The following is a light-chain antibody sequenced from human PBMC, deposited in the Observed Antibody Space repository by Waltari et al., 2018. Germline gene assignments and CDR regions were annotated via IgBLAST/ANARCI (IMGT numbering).Light chain of an antibody. CDR2: KND. V-gene: IGLV1-47*01. J-gene: IGLJ3*02. Sequence: QSVLTQPPSASGTPGQRVTISCSGSNSNIGSNPVSWYQQFPGTAPQLVIYKNDQRPSGFSALFSASKSGTEASLAISGLRSEDEADYYCAAWDDSPIGQVFGGGTKVTVL. CDR1: NSNIGSNP. CDR3: AAWDDSPIGQV.